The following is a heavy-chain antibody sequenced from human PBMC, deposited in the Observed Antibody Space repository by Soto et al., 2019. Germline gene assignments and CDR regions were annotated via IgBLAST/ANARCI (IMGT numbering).Heavy chain of an antibody. CDR2: ISAYNGNT. Sequence: ASVKVSCKASGYTFTGYYMRWVRQAPGQGLEWMGWISAYNGNTNYAQKLQGRVTMTTDTSTSTAYMELRSLRSDDTAVYYCARRRLLWFGELLSDFDYWGQGTLVTVSS. CDR3: ARRRLLWFGELLSDFDY. CDR1: GYTFTGYY. V-gene: IGHV1-18*04. D-gene: IGHD3-10*01. J-gene: IGHJ4*02.